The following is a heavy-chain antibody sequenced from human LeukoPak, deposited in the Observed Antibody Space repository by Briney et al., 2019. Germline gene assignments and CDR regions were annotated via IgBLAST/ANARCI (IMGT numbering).Heavy chain of an antibody. CDR1: GFTFSSYE. CDR2: ISSSGNTI. V-gene: IGHV3-48*03. Sequence: GGSLRLSCAASGFTFSSYEMNWVRQAPGKGLGWVSFISSSGNTIYYADSVKGRFIIPRDNAKNSLYLQMNSLRTEDTAIYYCARERPGEDTFDIWGQGTKVTVSS. J-gene: IGHJ3*02. D-gene: IGHD7-27*01. CDR3: ARERPGEDTFDI.